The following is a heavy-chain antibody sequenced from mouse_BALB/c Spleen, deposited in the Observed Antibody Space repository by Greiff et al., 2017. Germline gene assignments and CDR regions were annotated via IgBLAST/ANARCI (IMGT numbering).Heavy chain of an antibody. Sequence: DVHLVESGGGLVQPGGSRKLSCAASGFTFSSFGMHWVRQAPEKGLEWVAYISSGSSTIYYADTVKGRFTISRDNPKNTLFLQMTSLRSEDTAMYYCARSGRSAGIDYWGQGTSVTVSS. CDR1: GFTFSSFG. J-gene: IGHJ4*01. V-gene: IGHV5-17*02. CDR3: ARSGRSAGIDY. CDR2: ISSGSSTI. D-gene: IGHD3-1*01.